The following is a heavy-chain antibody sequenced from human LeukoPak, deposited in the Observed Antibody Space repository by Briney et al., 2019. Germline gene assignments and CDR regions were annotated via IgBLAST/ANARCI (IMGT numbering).Heavy chain of an antibody. D-gene: IGHD3-22*01. J-gene: IGHJ4*02. CDR1: GYTFTGYY. CDR3: ARGLSRIGYYDSSGYYYNY. V-gene: IGHV1-2*02. Sequence: ASVKVSCKASGYTFTGYYMHWVRQAPGQGLEWMGWINPNSGGTNYAQKFQGRVTITADESTSTAYMELSSLRSEDTAVYYCARGLSRIGYYDSSGYYYNYWGQGTLVTVSS. CDR2: INPNSGGT.